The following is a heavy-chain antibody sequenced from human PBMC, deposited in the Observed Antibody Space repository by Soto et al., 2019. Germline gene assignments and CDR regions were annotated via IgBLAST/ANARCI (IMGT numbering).Heavy chain of an antibody. CDR3: ARKGPPKPFDP. V-gene: IGHV4-34*01. J-gene: IGHJ5*02. CDR1: GGSFSGYY. Sequence: SETLSLTCAVYGGSFSGYYWSWIRQPPGKGLEWIGEINHSGSTNYNPSLKSRVTISVDTSKNQFSLKLSSVTAADTAVYYCARKGPPKPFDPWGQGTLVTVSS. CDR2: INHSGST.